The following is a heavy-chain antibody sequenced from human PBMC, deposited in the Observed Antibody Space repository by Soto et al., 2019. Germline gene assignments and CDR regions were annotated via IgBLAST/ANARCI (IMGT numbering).Heavy chain of an antibody. J-gene: IGHJ4*02. CDR3: AKALGELSPESYDY. CDR1: GFTFSTYS. D-gene: IGHD3-16*02. Sequence: GGSLRLSCAASGFTFSTYSMNWVRQAPGKGLEWVSYISSSSSNIFYTDSVKGRFTVSRDNAKNSLYLQMNSLRAEDTAVYYCAKALGELSPESYDYWGQGTLVTVSS. CDR2: ISSSSSNI. V-gene: IGHV3-48*01.